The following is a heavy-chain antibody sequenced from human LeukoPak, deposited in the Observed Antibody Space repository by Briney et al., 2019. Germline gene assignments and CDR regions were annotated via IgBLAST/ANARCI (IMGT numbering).Heavy chain of an antibody. CDR1: GFTFSSYW. CDR2: IEQDGSEK. J-gene: IGHJ6*03. V-gene: IGHV3-7*01. CDR3: ARERRRITIFGVARTQNMDV. Sequence: GGSLRLSCAASGFTFSSYWMSWVRQAPGKGLEWVANIEQDGSEKYYVDSVKGRFTISRDNAKNSLYLQMNSLRAEDTAVYYCARERRRITIFGVARTQNMDVWGKGTTVTVSS. D-gene: IGHD3-3*01.